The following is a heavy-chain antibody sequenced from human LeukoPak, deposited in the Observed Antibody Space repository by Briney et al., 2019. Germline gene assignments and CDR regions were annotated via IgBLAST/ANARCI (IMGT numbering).Heavy chain of an antibody. CDR2: ISGSGGST. CDR1: GFTFSSYA. V-gene: IGHV3-23*01. D-gene: IGHD6-19*01. CDR3: AARPPISSGWSDY. Sequence: QSGGSLRLSCAASGFTFSSYAMSWVRQAPGKGLEWVSAISGSGGSTYYADSVKGRFTISRDNSKNTLYLQMNSLRAEDTAVYYCAARPPISSGWSDYWGQGTLVTVSS. J-gene: IGHJ4*02.